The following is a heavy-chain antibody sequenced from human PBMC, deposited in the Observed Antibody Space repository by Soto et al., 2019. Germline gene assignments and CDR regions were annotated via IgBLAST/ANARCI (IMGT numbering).Heavy chain of an antibody. D-gene: IGHD6-13*01. CDR3: AKVWTASSSFWHWFDP. J-gene: IGHJ5*02. V-gene: IGHV3-23*01. CDR1: GFTFSSYA. Sequence: GGSLRLSCAASGFTFSSYAMSWVRQAPGKGLEWVSAISGSGGSTYYADSVKGRFTISRDNSKNTLYLQMNSLTAEDTAVYYCAKVWTASSSFWHWFDPWGQGTLVTVSS. CDR2: ISGSGGST.